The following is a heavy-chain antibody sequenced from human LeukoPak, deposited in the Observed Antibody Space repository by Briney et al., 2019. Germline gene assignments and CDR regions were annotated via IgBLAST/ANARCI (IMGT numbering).Heavy chain of an antibody. Sequence: PSETLSLTCAVYGGSFSGYYWSWIRQPPGKGLEWIGEINHSGSTSYNPSLKSRVTISVDTSKNQFSLKLSSVTAADTAVYYCARGFRISRDSSGYYYGYFDYWGQGTLVTVSS. J-gene: IGHJ4*02. CDR2: INHSGST. CDR3: ARGFRISRDSSGYYYGYFDY. D-gene: IGHD3-22*01. CDR1: GGSFSGYY. V-gene: IGHV4-34*01.